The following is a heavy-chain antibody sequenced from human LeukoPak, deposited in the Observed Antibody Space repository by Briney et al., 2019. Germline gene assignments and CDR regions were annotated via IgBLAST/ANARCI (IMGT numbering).Heavy chain of an antibody. V-gene: IGHV4-38-2*02. CDR1: GYSISSGYY. Sequence: SETLSLICTVSGYSISSGYYWGWIRQPPGKGLEWIGSIYHSGSTYYNPSLKSRVTISVDTSKNQFSLKLSSVTAADTAVYYCARLSSGYWGQGTLVTVSS. CDR2: IYHSGST. J-gene: IGHJ4*02. CDR3: ARLSSGY.